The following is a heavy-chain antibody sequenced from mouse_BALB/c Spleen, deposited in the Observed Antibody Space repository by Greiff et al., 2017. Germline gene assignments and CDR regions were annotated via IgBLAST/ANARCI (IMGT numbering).Heavy chain of an antibody. CDR1: GYSITSDYA. CDR3: ARGLRWYFDV. J-gene: IGHJ1*01. D-gene: IGHD3-1*01. CDR2: ISYSGST. Sequence: EVKLMESGPGLVKPSQSLSLTCTVTGYSITSDYAWNWIRQFPGNKLEWMGYISYSGSTSYNPSLKSRISITRDTSKNQFFLQLNSVTTEDTATYYCARGLRWYFDVWGAGTTVTVSS. V-gene: IGHV3-2*02.